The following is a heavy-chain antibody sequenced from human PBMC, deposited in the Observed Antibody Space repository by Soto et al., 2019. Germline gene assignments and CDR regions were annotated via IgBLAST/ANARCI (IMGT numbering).Heavy chain of an antibody. J-gene: IGHJ6*02. V-gene: IGHV1-3*01. Sequence: ASVKVSCKASGYTFTSYAMHWVRQAPGQRLDWMGWINAGNGNTKYSQKFQGRFTISRDNAKNTLSLQMNNLRVEYTAVYYCARRGLHQPGGMDVWGQGITVTVSS. D-gene: IGHD2-2*01. CDR1: GYTFTSYA. CDR2: INAGNGNT. CDR3: ARRGLHQPGGMDV.